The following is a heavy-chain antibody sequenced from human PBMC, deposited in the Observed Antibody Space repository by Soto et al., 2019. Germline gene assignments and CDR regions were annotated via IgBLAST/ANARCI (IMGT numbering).Heavy chain of an antibody. J-gene: IGHJ6*02. CDR3: ARGATYSDFRRDSKGVAMDV. CDR1: GGSISSGDYS. V-gene: IGHV4-30-4*01. Sequence: PSETLSLTCTVSGGSISSGDYSWSWIRQPPGKGLEWVGIIYYSGSTYYNPSLKSRITISVDTSKNQFSLKLRSVTAADTAVYYCARGATYSDFRRDSKGVAMDVWGQGTTVTVSS. CDR2: IYYSGST. D-gene: IGHD3-3*01.